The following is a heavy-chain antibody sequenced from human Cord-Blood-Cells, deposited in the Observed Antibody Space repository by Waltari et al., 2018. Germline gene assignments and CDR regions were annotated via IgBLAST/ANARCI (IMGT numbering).Heavy chain of an antibody. CDR2: IIPIFGTA. CDR1: GGTFSSYA. CDR3: ARKGYDSSGYLFDY. J-gene: IGHJ4*02. D-gene: IGHD3-22*01. V-gene: IGHV1-69*06. Sequence: QVQLVQSGAEVKKPGSSVKVSCKASGGTFSSYAISWVRQAPGQGLEWMGGIIPIFGTANYAQKFQGRVTITADKSTSTAYMELSSLRSEDTAVYYCARKGYDSSGYLFDYWGQGTLVTVSS.